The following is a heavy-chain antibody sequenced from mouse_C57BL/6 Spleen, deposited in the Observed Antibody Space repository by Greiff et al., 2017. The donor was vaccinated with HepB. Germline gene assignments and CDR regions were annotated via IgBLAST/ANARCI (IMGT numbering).Heavy chain of an antibody. CDR1: GYAFSSYW. V-gene: IGHV1-80*01. CDR2: IYPGDGDT. Sequence: QVQLKQSGAELVKPGASVKISCKASGYAFSSYWMNWVKQRPGKGLEWIGQIYPGDGDTNYNGKFKGKATLTADKSSSTAYMQLSSLTSEDSAVYFCARGAGTEGYYFDYWGQGTTLTVSS. J-gene: IGHJ2*01. D-gene: IGHD3-3*01. CDR3: ARGAGTEGYYFDY.